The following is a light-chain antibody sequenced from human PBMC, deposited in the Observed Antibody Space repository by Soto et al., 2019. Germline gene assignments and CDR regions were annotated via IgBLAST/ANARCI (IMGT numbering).Light chain of an antibody. Sequence: QSALTQPASGAGSPGQSITISRTGTSTDVGGYNYVSWYQQHPGKAPKLMIYDVSNRPSGVSNRFSGSKSGNTASLTISGLQSEDEADYYCSSYTSSSAYVIGTGTERTVL. CDR1: STDVGGYNY. CDR2: DVS. V-gene: IGLV2-14*01. J-gene: IGLJ1*01. CDR3: SSYTSSSAYV.